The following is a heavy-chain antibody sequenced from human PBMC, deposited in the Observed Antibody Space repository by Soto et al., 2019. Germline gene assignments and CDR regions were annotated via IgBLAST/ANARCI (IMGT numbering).Heavy chain of an antibody. CDR2: IKSKSDGVTI. D-gene: IGHD6-13*01. Sequence: EVQLVESGGGLVNPGGSLTLSCAASGFTFSKAWMSWVRQAPGKGLEWVGRIKSKSDGVTINYVAPVEGRFSISRDDSKNMLYLQMNSLKTEDTAVYYCTADKRNQQSPWFDPWGQGTLVTVSS. CDR3: TADKRNQQSPWFDP. J-gene: IGHJ5*02. V-gene: IGHV3-15*01. CDR1: GFTFSKAW.